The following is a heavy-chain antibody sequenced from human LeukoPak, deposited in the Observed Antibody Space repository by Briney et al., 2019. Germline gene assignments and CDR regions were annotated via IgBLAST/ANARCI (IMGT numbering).Heavy chain of an antibody. CDR1: GFTFSGYA. Sequence: GGSLRLSCAASGFTFSGYAMSWVRQAPGKGLEWVSGISGSGGRTDYADSVKGRFTIPRDNSKNTLHLQMNSLRAEDTAVYYCAKDDRGNEAPFDYWGQGTLVTVSS. J-gene: IGHJ4*02. CDR2: ISGSGGRT. CDR3: AKDDRGNEAPFDY. V-gene: IGHV3-23*01.